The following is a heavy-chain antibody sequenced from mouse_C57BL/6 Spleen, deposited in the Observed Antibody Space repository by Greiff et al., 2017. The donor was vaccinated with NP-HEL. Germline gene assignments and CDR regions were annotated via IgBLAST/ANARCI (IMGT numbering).Heavy chain of an antibody. V-gene: IGHV1-59*01. CDR2: IDPSDSYT. CDR3: ARIYYDYDGYAMGD. Sequence: QVQLQQPGAELVRPGTSVKLSCKASGYTFTSYWMHWVKQRPGQGLEWIGVIDPSDSYTNYNQKFKGKATLTVDTSSSTTYMQLSSLTSDDSAVYYCARIYYDYDGYAMGDWGQGTSVTVSS. J-gene: IGHJ4*01. CDR1: GYTFTSYW. D-gene: IGHD2-4*01.